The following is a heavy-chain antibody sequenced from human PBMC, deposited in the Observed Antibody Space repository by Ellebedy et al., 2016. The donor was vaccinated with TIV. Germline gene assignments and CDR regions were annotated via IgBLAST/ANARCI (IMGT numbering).Heavy chain of an antibody. CDR2: IWYDGSHK. J-gene: IGHJ6*02. Sequence: GGSLRLSCAASGFTFNRYAMYWVRQAPGKGLDWVAVIWYDGSHKYYADSVKGRFTISRDNSNDTLYLQMNSLRGEDTAVYFCARDPGYYYYGMDVWGQGTTVTVSS. V-gene: IGHV3-33*07. CDR3: ARDPGYYYYGMDV. CDR1: GFTFNRYA.